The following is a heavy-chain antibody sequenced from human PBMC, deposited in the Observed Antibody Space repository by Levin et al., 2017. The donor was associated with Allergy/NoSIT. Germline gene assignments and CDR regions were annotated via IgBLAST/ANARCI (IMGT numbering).Heavy chain of an antibody. CDR2: ITGSAATT. Sequence: GGSLRLSCAASGFTFTSYAMAWVRQAPGKGLEWVASITGSAATTYYADSVKGRFTISKDNPKNALVLQMNSLRPEDTGEYECAKERRCTVTEDLDNWGHRSRVSV. J-gene: IGHJ4*01. CDR3: AKERRCTVTEDLDN. V-gene: IGHV3-23*01. D-gene: IGHD4-17*01. CDR1: GFTFTSYA.